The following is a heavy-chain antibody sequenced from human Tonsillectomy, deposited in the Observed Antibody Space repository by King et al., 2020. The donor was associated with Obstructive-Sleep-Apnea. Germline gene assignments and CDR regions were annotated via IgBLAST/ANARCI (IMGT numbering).Heavy chain of an antibody. Sequence: VQLVESGAEVKKPGASVKVSCKASGYTFSDYYIHWVRQAPGQGLEWMGWINPKSGGTKYAQKFQGRVTMTRDTSISTAYMELSRLRSDDTAVYYCAREGNQVLSSWDNWFDPWGQGTLVTVSS. D-gene: IGHD2-2*01. CDR3: AREGNQVLSSWDNWFDP. CDR2: INPKSGGT. V-gene: IGHV1-2*02. J-gene: IGHJ5*02. CDR1: GYTFSDYY.